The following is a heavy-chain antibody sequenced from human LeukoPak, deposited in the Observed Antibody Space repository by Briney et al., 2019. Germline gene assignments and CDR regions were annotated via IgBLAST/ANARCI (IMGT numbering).Heavy chain of an antibody. CDR1: GFTFDDYA. CDR2: ISWNSGNI. Sequence: GGSLRLSCAASGFTFDDYAMHWVRQALGKGLEWVSGISWNSGNIDYADSVKGRFTISRDNAKNSLYLQMNSLRPEDTALYYCAKDRLRPVLTGSGTFDIWGQGTMVTVSS. CDR3: AKDRLRPVLTGSGTFDI. J-gene: IGHJ3*02. V-gene: IGHV3-9*01. D-gene: IGHD3-9*01.